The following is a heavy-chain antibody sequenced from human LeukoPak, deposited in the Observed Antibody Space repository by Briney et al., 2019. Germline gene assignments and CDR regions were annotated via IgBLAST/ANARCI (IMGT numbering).Heavy chain of an antibody. D-gene: IGHD6-19*01. J-gene: IGHJ3*02. CDR1: GYSFTSYW. V-gene: IGHV5-51*01. CDR2: IYPGDSDT. Sequence: GESLKISCKGSGYSFTSYWIGWVRQMPGKGLEWMGIIYPGDSDTRYSPSFQGQVTISADKSISTAYLQWSSLKASDTAVYYCASTFWDSIAVAATVTDAFDIWGQGTMVTVSS. CDR3: ASTFWDSIAVAATVTDAFDI.